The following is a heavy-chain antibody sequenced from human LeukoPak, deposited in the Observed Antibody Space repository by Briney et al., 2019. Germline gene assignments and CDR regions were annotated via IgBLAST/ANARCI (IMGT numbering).Heavy chain of an antibody. J-gene: IGHJ4*02. V-gene: IGHV4-4*07. CDR3: ARERDQEGVTNTHYFDY. Sequence: SETLSLTCTVSGGSISSWYWSWIRQPAGKRLEWIGRIKSGGSTNYNPSLKSRVTMSVETSKNQFSLKLSSVTAADTAVYYCARERDQEGVTNTHYFDYWGQGTLVTVSS. D-gene: IGHD5-18*01. CDR1: GGSISSWY. CDR2: IKSGGST.